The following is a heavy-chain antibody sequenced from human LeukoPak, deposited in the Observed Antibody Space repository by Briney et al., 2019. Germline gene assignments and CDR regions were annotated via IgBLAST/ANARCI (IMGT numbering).Heavy chain of an antibody. CDR2: IYTSGST. CDR1: GGSISSYY. Sequence: SETLSLTCTVSGGSISSYYWSWIRQPAGKGLEWIGRIYTSGSTNYNPSLKNRVTISVDTSKDQFSLKVNSVTAADTAVYYRARNGYHNWFDHWGQGTLVTVSS. V-gene: IGHV4-4*07. CDR3: ARNGYHNWFDH. J-gene: IGHJ5*02. D-gene: IGHD3-22*01.